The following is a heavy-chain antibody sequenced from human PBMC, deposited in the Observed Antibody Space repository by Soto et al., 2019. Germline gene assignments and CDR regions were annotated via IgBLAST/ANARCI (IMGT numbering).Heavy chain of an antibody. Sequence: LCLTCTVPGIPIIISYWVLIRQAPGKGLEWVGYIYYSGSTNYNPSLKSRVTISVDTSKNQFSLKLSSVTAADTAVYYCARAEHNYGEYVWSWWFDPWGQGTLVTVSS. J-gene: IGHJ5*02. CDR3: ARAEHNYGEYVWSWWFDP. CDR1: GIPIIISY. CDR2: IYYSGST. D-gene: IGHD4-17*01. V-gene: IGHV4-59*01.